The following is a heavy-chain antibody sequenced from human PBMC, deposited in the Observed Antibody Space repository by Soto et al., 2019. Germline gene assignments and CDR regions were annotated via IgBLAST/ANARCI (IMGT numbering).Heavy chain of an antibody. J-gene: IGHJ3*02. V-gene: IGHV1-2*02. Sequence: SVKESFRDSCYTFTGFYMHWVRQAPVQGLEWMGCINPNIGGTNYAQKFQGRVTMTRDTSISTAYMELSRLRYDDTAVYYCARVRYYDFWSGYYNGRSPFDIWGQGTMVTVS. D-gene: IGHD3-3*01. CDR1: CYTFTGFY. CDR3: ARVRYYDFWSGYYNGRSPFDI. CDR2: INPNIGGT.